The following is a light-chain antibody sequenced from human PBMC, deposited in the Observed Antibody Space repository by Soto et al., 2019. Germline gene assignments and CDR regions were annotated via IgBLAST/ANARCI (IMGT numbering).Light chain of an antibody. J-gene: IGKJ1*01. CDR2: GAS. V-gene: IGKV3-20*01. CDR3: QQYGRSPAT. Sequence: EIVLTQSPGTLSLSPGERATLSCRASQSVSSNYLAWYQQKPGQAPRLLIVGASSRASGIPDRFSGSGSGTDFTLTIGRLEPEDFAVYYCQQYGRSPATFGQGTKVDIK. CDR1: QSVSSNY.